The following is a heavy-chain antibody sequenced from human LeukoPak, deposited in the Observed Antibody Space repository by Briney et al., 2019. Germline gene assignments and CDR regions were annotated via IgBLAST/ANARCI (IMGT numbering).Heavy chain of an antibody. CDR3: VREVGDWFDP. Sequence: KSSETLSLTCTVSGDSINSNYWSWIRQPPGKGLEWIGYIYTRGNTNYNPSFKSRVTISADTSKNQLSLKVSSVTAADTAVYYCVREVGDWFDPWGQGTLVTVSS. J-gene: IGHJ5*02. CDR1: GDSINSNY. CDR2: IYTRGNT. V-gene: IGHV4-4*09.